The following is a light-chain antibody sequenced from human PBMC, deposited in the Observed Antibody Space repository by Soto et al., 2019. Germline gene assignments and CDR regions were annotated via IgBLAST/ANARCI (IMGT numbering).Light chain of an antibody. V-gene: IGKV1-5*01. CDR2: DAS. CDR3: QQYNIYVPRT. J-gene: IGKJ2*01. CDR1: QSISSW. Sequence: KITQSPCTLSASVGESVTITFRPSQSISSWLAWYQQKPGKAPKLLIYDASSLESGVPSRLSGSGSGKEFTLAISSRQPNEFATYYCQQYNIYVPRTFGQVTKVDIK.